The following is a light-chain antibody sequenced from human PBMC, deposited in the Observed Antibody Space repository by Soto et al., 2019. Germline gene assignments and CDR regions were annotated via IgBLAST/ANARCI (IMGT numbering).Light chain of an antibody. J-gene: IGLJ1*01. V-gene: IGLV2-8*01. Sequence: QSVLTQPPPASGSPGQSVPISCTGTSSDVGGYNYVSWYQQHPGKETKIMIYEVSKRPSGVPDRFFGSKYGNKASLNVSGIRHEDEAEYHCSSHAGTYYVFGTGTKVTVL. CDR1: SSDVGGYNY. CDR3: SSHAGTYYV. CDR2: EVS.